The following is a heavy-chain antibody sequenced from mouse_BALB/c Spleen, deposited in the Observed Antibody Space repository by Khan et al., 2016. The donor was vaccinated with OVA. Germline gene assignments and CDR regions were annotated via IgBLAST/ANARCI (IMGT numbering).Heavy chain of an antibody. CDR3: ARVYCMYGSWFAY. D-gene: IGHD2-14*01. J-gene: IGHJ3*01. CDR1: GYTFTNYG. CDR2: INTNTGEP. V-gene: IGHV9-3*02. Sequence: QIQLAQSGPELKKPGETVKISCKASGYTFTNYGMNWVKQAPGKGLKWMGWINTNTGEPTFAEEFKERFAFSLETSASTAYLQIHKLKNEDTAAYFCARVYCMYGSWFAYWGQGTLVTVSA.